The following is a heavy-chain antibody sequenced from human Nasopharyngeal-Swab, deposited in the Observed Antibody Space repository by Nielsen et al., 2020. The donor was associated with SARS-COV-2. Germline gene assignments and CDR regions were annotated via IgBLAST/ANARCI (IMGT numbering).Heavy chain of an antibody. CDR3: TKDSGWLATF. CDR1: GFTFCNSD. J-gene: IGHJ6*02. CDR2: IARSGTTT. V-gene: IGHV3-23*01. Sequence: GESLKISCAASGFTFCNSDMSWVRHAPGKGLEWVSGIARSGTTTYYADSVKGRFTISRDNSKNTLYLQMNSLRAEDTALYYCTKDSGWLATFWGQGTAVTVSS. D-gene: IGHD6-19*01.